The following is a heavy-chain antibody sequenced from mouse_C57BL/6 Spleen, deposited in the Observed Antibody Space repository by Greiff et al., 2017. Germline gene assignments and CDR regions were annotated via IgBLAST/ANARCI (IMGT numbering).Heavy chain of an antibody. Sequence: QVQLQQPGAELVKPGASVTMSCKASGYTFTSYWITWVKQRPGQGLEWIGDIYPGSGSTNYNEKFKSKATLTVDTSSSTAYMQLSSLTSEDSAVYYCARYHLELGYAMDYWGQGTSVTVSS. CDR2: IYPGSGST. CDR1: GYTFTSYW. D-gene: IGHD4-1*01. CDR3: ARYHLELGYAMDY. J-gene: IGHJ4*01. V-gene: IGHV1-55*01.